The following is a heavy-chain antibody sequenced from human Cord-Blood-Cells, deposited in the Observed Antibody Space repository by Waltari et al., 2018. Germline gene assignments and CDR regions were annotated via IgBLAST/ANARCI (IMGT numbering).Heavy chain of an antibody. V-gene: IGHV5-51*01. CDR1: GYSFTSYW. CDR3: ARHSRIAAAGDAFDI. J-gene: IGHJ3*02. CDR2: IYPGDSDT. D-gene: IGHD6-13*01. Sequence: EVQLVQSGAEVKKPGESRKISRKGSGYSFTSYWIGWVRQMPGKGLEWMGIIYPGDSDTRYSPSFQGQVTISADKSSSTAYLQWSSLKASDTAMYYCARHSRIAAAGDAFDIWGQGTMVTVSS.